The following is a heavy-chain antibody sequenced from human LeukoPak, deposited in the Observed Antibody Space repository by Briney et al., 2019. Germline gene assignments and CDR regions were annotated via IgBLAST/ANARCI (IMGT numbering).Heavy chain of an antibody. CDR2: IYYSGST. D-gene: IGHD3-3*01. V-gene: IGHV4-39*07. Sequence: SETLSLTCTVSGGSISCSSYYWGRIRQPPRKGLEWIGSIYYSGSTYYNPSLKSRVTISVDTSKNQFSLKLSSVTAADTAVYYCAREHTYYDFWSGFNDYWGQGTLVTVSS. CDR1: GGSISCSSYY. CDR3: AREHTYYDFWSGFNDY. J-gene: IGHJ4*02.